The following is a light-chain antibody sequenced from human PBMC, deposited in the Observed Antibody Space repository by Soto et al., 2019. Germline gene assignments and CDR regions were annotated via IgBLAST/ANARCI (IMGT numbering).Light chain of an antibody. V-gene: IGLV2-14*03. CDR3: RSYTTSSLLV. CDR2: DVS. CDR1: RSDIGAYDY. Sequence: QSALTQPASVSGSPGQSITISCTGTRSDIGAYDYVSWYQQHPGTVPKLLIYDVSNRPSGVSNRFSGFKSGNTASLTISGLQPEDEADYYCRSYTTSSLLVFGTGTKLNVL. J-gene: IGLJ1*01.